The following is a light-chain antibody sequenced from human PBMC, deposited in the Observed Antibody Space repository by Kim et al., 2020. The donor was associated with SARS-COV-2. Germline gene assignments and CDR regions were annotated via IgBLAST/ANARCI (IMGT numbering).Light chain of an antibody. CDR3: QSTDSSGTYVV. V-gene: IGLV3-25*03. CDR2: KDN. CDR1: ALPKQY. J-gene: IGLJ2*01. Sequence: SYELTQPPSVSVSPGQTARITCSGDALPKQYAYWYQQKPGQAPVLLIYKDNERPSGIPERFSGSSSGTTVTLTISGVQAGDEADYYCQSTDSSGTYVVFGGGTQLTVL.